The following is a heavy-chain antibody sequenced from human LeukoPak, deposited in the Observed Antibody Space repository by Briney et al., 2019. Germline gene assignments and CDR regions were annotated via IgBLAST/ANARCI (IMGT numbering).Heavy chain of an antibody. CDR1: GGSFSGYY. CDR3: ASYNWNKYYFDY. V-gene: IGHV4-59*01. Sequence: SETLSLTCAVYGGSFSGYYWSWIRQPPGKGLEWIGYIYYSGGTNYNSSLKSRVTMTTDTSTSTAYMELRSLRSDDTAVYYCASYNWNKYYFDYWGQGTLVTVSS. J-gene: IGHJ4*02. D-gene: IGHD1/OR15-1a*01. CDR2: IYYSGGT.